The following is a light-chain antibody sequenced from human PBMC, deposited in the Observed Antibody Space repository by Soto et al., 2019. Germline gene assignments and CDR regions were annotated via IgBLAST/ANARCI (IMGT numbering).Light chain of an antibody. CDR3: QQNGALPPT. CDR2: DTS. Sequence: EVVLTQSPGTLSLSPGESATLSCRASQSVISNFLAWYQQKPAQAPRLLIYDTSNRATGIPDRFSGSGTDFTLTISRLEPEDFAVYYCQQNGALPPTFGQGTKVEIK. J-gene: IGKJ1*01. CDR1: QSVISNF. V-gene: IGKV3-20*01.